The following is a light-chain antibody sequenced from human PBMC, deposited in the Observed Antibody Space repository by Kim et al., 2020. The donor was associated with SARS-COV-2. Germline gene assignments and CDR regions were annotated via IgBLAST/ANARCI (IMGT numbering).Light chain of an antibody. CDR3: QQYDSFPYA. J-gene: IGKJ2*01. V-gene: IGKV1-5*03. CDR2: KAS. Sequence: DIQMTQSPSTLSASVGDRVTLTCRASQSINSWLSWYQQKPGKAPKLLIYKASDLESGVPSRFSGNGSGTEFTLTINSLQPDDFVTYYCQQYDSFPYAFGQGTKLE. CDR1: QSINSW.